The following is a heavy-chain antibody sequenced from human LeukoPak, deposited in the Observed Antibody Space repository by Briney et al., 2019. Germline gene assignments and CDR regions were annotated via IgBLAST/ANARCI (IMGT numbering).Heavy chain of an antibody. J-gene: IGHJ4*02. CDR2: ISAYNGNT. CDR1: GYTFTSYG. D-gene: IGHD3-10*01. V-gene: IGHV1-18*01. CDR3: ARATWYYYGSGTFYFDY. Sequence: ASVKLSCKASGYTFTSYGISWVRQAPGQGLEWMGWISAYNGNTNYAQKLQGRVTMTTDTSTSTAYMELRSLRSDDTAVYYCARATWYYYGSGTFYFDYWGQGTLVTVSS.